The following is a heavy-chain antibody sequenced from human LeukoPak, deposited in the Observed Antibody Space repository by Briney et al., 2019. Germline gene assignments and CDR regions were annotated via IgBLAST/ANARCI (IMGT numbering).Heavy chain of an antibody. CDR1: GFTFNTYR. D-gene: IGHD4-17*01. V-gene: IGHV3-7*04. J-gene: IGHJ4*02. CDR2: INQDGTGE. Sequence: PGGSLRLSCAASGFTFNTYRMSWVRQAPGKGLEWVANINQDGTGEYYVESVRGRFAISRDNAKSSLFLQMNSLRAEDTAVYYCARLPSTVKADYWGQGTLVTVSS. CDR3: ARLPSTVKADY.